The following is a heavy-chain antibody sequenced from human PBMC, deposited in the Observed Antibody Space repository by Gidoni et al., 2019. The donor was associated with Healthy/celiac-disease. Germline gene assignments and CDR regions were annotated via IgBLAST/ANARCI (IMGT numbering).Heavy chain of an antibody. CDR1: GYTFTGYY. V-gene: IGHV1-2*02. CDR2: INPNSGGT. CDR3: ARVELAGDYYYGMDV. J-gene: IGHJ6*02. D-gene: IGHD6-19*01. Sequence: QVQLVQSGAEVKKPGASVKVSCKASGYTFTGYYMHWVRQAPGQGLEWMGWINPNSGGTNYAQKLQGRVTMTRDTSISTAYMELRRLRSDDTAVYYCARVELAGDYYYGMDVWGQGTTVTVSS.